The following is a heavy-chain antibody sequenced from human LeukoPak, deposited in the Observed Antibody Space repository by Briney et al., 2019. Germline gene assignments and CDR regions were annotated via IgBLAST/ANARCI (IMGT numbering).Heavy chain of an antibody. D-gene: IGHD3-9*01. CDR3: AREAHIYDILTYYFDY. CDR2: ISAYNGNT. CDR1: GYTFTSYG. Sequence: GASVKVSCKASGYTFTSYGISWVRQAPGQGLEWMGWISAYNGNTNYAQKLQGRVTMTTDTSTSTAYMELRSLRSDDTAVYYCAREAHIYDILTYYFDYWGQGTLVTVSS. J-gene: IGHJ4*02. V-gene: IGHV1-18*01.